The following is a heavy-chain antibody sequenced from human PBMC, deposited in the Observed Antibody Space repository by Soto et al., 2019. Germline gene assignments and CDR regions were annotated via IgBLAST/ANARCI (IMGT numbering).Heavy chain of an antibody. CDR1: GFTFSSYA. Sequence: GGSLRLSCAASGFTFSSYAMSWVRQAPGKGLEWVSAISGSGGSTYYADSVKGRFTISRDNSENTLYLQMNSLRAEDTAVYYCAKRGSPYCSGGSCYFGAFDIWGQGTMVTVSS. CDR3: AKRGSPYCSGGSCYFGAFDI. J-gene: IGHJ3*02. D-gene: IGHD2-15*01. V-gene: IGHV3-23*01. CDR2: ISGSGGST.